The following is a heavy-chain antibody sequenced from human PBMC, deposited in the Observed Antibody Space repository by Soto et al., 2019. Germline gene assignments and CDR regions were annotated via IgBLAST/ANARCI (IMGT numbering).Heavy chain of an antibody. V-gene: IGHV4-34*01. CDR3: ARGVDYYDSSGAY. J-gene: IGHJ4*02. Sequence: QVQLQQWGAGLLKPSETLSLTCAVYGGSFSGYYWSWIRQPPGKGLEWIGEINHSGSTNYNPSLKSRVTISVDTYKNQFSLKLSSVTAADTAVYYCARGVDYYDSSGAYWGQGTLVTVSS. CDR1: GGSFSGYY. D-gene: IGHD3-22*01. CDR2: INHSGST.